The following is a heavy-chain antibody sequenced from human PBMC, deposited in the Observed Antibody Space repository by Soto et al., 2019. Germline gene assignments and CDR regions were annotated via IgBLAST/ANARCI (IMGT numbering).Heavy chain of an antibody. V-gene: IGHV1-46*01. J-gene: IGHJ5*02. CDR3: ARSRQEAAFITWSGWFDP. Sequence: QVQLVQSGAEVKKSGAAVKLSCKASGYTFANFYIHWVRQAPGQGPEWVGMINPSGGATNYAERFRGRVSTTRDMSTNTVFMELSGLRSDDTAVFYCARSRQEAAFITWSGWFDPWGQGTLVTVSS. CDR2: INPSGGAT. D-gene: IGHD2-8*02. CDR1: GYTFANFY.